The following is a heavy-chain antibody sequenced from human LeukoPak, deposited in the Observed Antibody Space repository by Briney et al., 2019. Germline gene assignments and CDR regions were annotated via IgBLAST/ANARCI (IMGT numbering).Heavy chain of an antibody. D-gene: IGHD6-13*01. CDR3: ARGRIAAAGKRGGGMDV. CDR1: GGTFSGYY. J-gene: IGHJ6*02. V-gene: IGHV4-34*01. Sequence: SETLSLTCAVYGGTFSGYYWRWIRQPPGKGLEWIGEINHSGSTDYNPALMSRGTISVDTSKNQFSLKLSAVTAADTAVYYCARGRIAAAGKRGGGMDVWGQGTTVTVSS. CDR2: INHSGST.